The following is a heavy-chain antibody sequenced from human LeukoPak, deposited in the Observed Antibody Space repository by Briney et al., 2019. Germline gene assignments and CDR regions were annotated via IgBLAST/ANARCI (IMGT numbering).Heavy chain of an antibody. CDR2: SIGDNT. D-gene: IGHD3-22*01. J-gene: IGHJ3*02. V-gene: IGHV3-23*01. CDR3: AKSWRSYDSSTNYYAFDM. Sequence: PGGSLRLSCAASGFTFSSYAMSWVRQAPGKGLEWVSSIGDNTRHADSVNGGLTISTNNFKNTLDLQMNGLRAEDTGVYYCAKSWRSYDSSTNYYAFDMWGQGTMVTISS. CDR1: GFTFSSYA.